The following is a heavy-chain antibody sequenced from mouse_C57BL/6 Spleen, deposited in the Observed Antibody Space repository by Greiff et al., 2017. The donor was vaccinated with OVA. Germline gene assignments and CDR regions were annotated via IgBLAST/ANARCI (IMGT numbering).Heavy chain of an antibody. CDR1: GYTFTDYN. D-gene: IGHD1-1*01. CDR2: INPNNGGT. Sequence: VQLKESGPELVKPGASVKIPCKASGYTFTDYNMDWVKQSHGKSLEWIGDINPNNGGTIYNQKFKGKATLTVDKSSSTAYMELRSLTSEDTAVYYCARRYYGSNLFDYWGQGTTLTVSS. V-gene: IGHV1-18*01. J-gene: IGHJ2*01. CDR3: ARRYYGSNLFDY.